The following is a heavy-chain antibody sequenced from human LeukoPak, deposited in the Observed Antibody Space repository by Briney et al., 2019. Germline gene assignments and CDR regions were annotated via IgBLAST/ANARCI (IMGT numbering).Heavy chain of an antibody. J-gene: IGHJ5*02. CDR3: ARDVGGGDPEAINWFDP. D-gene: IGHD2-21*02. V-gene: IGHV4-38-2*02. Sequence: LSLPCTVSGCSIISGYYWGWIRQPPGKGLEWIGSIYHSGSTYYNPSLKSRVTISVDTSKNQFSLKLSSVTAADTAVYYCARDVGGGDPEAINWFDPWGQGTLVTVSS. CDR1: GCSIISGYY. CDR2: IYHSGST.